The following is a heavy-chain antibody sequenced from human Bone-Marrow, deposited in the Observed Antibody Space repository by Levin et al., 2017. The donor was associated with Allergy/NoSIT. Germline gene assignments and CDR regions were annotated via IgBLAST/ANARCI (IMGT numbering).Heavy chain of an antibody. CDR3: AKVQVVFGVVMYPPIVSG. CDR1: GFTFSSYG. J-gene: IGHJ4*02. CDR2: ISYDGSNK. Sequence: GGSLRLSCAASGFTFSSYGMHWVRQAPGKGLEWVAVISYDGSNKYYADSVKGRFTISRDNSKNTLYLQMNSLRAEDTAVYYCAKVQVVFGVVMYPPIVSGRGQGTLVTVSS. V-gene: IGHV3-30*18. D-gene: IGHD3-3*01.